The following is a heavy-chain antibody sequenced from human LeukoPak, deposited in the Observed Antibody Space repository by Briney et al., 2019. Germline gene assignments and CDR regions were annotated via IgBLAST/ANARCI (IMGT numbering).Heavy chain of an antibody. CDR2: IKQDGSEK. Sequence: GGSLRLSCAASGFTFSSYWMSWVRQAPGKGLEWVANIKQDGSEKYYVDSVKGRFTISRDNAKNSLYLQMSSLRAEDTAVYYCARGDYGGNRNGAFDIWGQGTMVTVSS. J-gene: IGHJ3*02. V-gene: IGHV3-7*01. D-gene: IGHD4-23*01. CDR1: GFTFSSYW. CDR3: ARGDYGGNRNGAFDI.